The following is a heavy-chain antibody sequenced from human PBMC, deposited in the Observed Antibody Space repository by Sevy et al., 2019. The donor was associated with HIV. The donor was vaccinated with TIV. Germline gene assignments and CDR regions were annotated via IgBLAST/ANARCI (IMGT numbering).Heavy chain of an antibody. D-gene: IGHD2-15*01. CDR1: GFTFSSYA. Sequence: GGSLRLSCAASGFTFSSYAMNWVRQAPGKGLEWVSCSNAISSNIYYADSVKGRFTISGDNAENSLYLQMNSVRAEDTAVYYCARDLFSGGNAVYGYWGQGTLVTVSS. J-gene: IGHJ4*02. CDR2: SNAISSNI. CDR3: ARDLFSGGNAVYGY. V-gene: IGHV3-21*01.